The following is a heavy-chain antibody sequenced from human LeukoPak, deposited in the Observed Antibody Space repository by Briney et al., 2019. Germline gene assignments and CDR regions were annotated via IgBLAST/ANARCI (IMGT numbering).Heavy chain of an antibody. J-gene: IGHJ4*02. V-gene: IGHV4-4*09. Sequence: SVTLSLTCTVSGDSISSYYWSWNRQPPGKGLEWIGYIYTSGGTNYIPSLKGRVTISIDTSRNQFSLKLSSVTAADSAVYCCARLTRLSTSPDRYYLDYWGQGTLVTVSS. CDR2: IYTSGGT. CDR3: ARLTRLSTSPDRYYLDY. CDR1: GDSISSYY. D-gene: IGHD6-6*01.